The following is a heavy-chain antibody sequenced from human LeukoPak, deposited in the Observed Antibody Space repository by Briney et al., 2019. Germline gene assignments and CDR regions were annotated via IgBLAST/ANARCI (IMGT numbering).Heavy chain of an antibody. J-gene: IGHJ6*02. CDR1: GFTFSSYW. V-gene: IGHV3-7*01. CDR2: IKQDGSEK. D-gene: IGHD3-9*01. Sequence: GGSLRPSCAASGFTFSSYWMSWVRQAPGKGLEWVANIKQDGSEKYYVDSMKGRFTISRDNAKNSLYLQMNSLRAEDTAVYYCARSENDILTGYSYYYYGMDVWGQGTTVTVSS. CDR3: ARSENDILTGYSYYYYGMDV.